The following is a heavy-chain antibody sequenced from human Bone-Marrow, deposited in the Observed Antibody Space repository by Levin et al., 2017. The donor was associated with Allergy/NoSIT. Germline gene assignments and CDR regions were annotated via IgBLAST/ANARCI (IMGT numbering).Heavy chain of an antibody. D-gene: IGHD6-6*01. CDR3: ASESTIASRPFDN. Sequence: SETLSLTCAVSGGSIGNNNWWSWVRQPPGKGLEWIGEIHHSGSTNYNPSLKSRVTISVDESKNQFSLKMTSVTAADTAVYYCASESTIASRPFDNWGQGSLVTVSS. CDR1: GGSIGNNNW. CDR2: IHHSGST. V-gene: IGHV4-4*02. J-gene: IGHJ4*02.